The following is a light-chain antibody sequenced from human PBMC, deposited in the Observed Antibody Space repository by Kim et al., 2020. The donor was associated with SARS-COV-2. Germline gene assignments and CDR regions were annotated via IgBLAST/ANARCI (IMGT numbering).Light chain of an antibody. CDR2: GKN. CDR3: KSRGTSGNVV. CDR1: SLRSYY. J-gene: IGLJ2*01. V-gene: IGLV3-19*01. Sequence: SSELTQDPAVSVALGQTVRITCRGDSLRSYYATWYQQKPGQAPVLVIYGKNNRPSGIPDRFSGSSSGNTASLTITGAHAEDEADYYCKSRGTSGNVVFGGGTKLTVL.